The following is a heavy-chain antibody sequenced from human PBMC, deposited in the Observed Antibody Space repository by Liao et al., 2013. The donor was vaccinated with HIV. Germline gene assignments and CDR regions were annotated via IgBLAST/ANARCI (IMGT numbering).Heavy chain of an antibody. D-gene: IGHD1/OR15-1a*01. J-gene: IGHJ6*03. CDR1: GGSFSDDY. CDR2: VFTSGST. Sequence: QVQLQQRDAGVLKPSETLSLTCTVNGGSFSDDYWNWIRQPAGKGLEWIGRVFTSGSTNYITSLKSRVTISLDTANNQFSLRLTSVTAADTAVYFCARVSNWNNYYFYIDVWGKGTTVTVSS. V-gene: IGHV4-59*10. CDR3: ARVSNWNNYYFYIDV.